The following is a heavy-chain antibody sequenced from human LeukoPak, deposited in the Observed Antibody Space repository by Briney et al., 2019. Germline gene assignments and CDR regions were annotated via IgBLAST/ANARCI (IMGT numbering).Heavy chain of an antibody. Sequence: SVKVSCKASGGTFSSYAISWVRQAPGQGLEWMGGIIPIFGTANYAQKFQGRVTMTRDTSTSAVYMELSSLRSEDTAVYYCARDRYSGYGVCDYWGQGTLVTVSS. D-gene: IGHD5-12*01. CDR3: ARDRYSGYGVCDY. J-gene: IGHJ4*02. CDR1: GGTFSSYA. V-gene: IGHV1-69*05. CDR2: IIPIFGTA.